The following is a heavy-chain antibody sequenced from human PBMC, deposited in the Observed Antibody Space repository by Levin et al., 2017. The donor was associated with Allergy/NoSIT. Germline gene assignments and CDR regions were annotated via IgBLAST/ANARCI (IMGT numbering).Heavy chain of an antibody. V-gene: IGHV3-15*01. J-gene: IGHJ6*03. CDR1: GFTFSNAW. Sequence: GGSLRLSCAASGFTFSNAWMSWVRQAPGKGLEWVGRIKSKTDGGTTDYAAPVKGRFTISRDDSKNTLYLQMNSLKTEDTAVYYCTGPAWLWLNDVNMDGWGKGTTVTVSS. D-gene: IGHD5-18*01. CDR2: IKSKTDGGTT. CDR3: TGPAWLWLNDVNMDG.